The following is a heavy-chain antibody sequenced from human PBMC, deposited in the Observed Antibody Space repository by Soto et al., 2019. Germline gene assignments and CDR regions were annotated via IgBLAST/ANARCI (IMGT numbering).Heavy chain of an antibody. Sequence: SETLSLTCTVSGGSISSGDYYWSWIRQPPGKGLEWIGYIYYSGSTYYNPSLKSRVTISVDTSKNQFSLNLSSVTAADTAVYYCARGYYDSSGYYIDVFDIWVQGTMVTVSS. D-gene: IGHD3-22*01. CDR3: ARGYYDSSGYYIDVFDI. CDR1: GGSISSGDYY. V-gene: IGHV4-30-4*01. CDR2: IYYSGST. J-gene: IGHJ3*02.